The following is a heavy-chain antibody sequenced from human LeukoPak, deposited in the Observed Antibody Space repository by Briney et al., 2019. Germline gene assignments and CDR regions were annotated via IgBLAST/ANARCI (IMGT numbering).Heavy chain of an antibody. CDR3: ARGYYDSSGSFDY. CDR1: GFTFSSYT. Sequence: GGSLRLSCAASGFTFSSYTMTWVRQAPGKGLEWVSSISTSSSYIYYADSVKGRFTISRDNAENSLYLQMNSLRVEDTAVYYCARGYYDSSGSFDYWGQGTLVTVSS. D-gene: IGHD3-22*01. J-gene: IGHJ4*02. V-gene: IGHV3-21*01. CDR2: ISTSSSYI.